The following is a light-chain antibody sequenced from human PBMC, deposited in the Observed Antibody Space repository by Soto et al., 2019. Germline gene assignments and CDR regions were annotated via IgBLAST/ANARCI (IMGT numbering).Light chain of an antibody. CDR2: KAA. CDR1: QDISNY. Sequence: DIQMTQSPSSLSASVGDRVTITCQASQDISNYLNWYQQKPGKAPKLLIYKAASLESGVPSRFSGSGSGTEFTLTISSLQPDDFATYYCQQYNYYSRTFGQGTKVDIK. J-gene: IGKJ1*01. CDR3: QQYNYYSRT. V-gene: IGKV1-5*03.